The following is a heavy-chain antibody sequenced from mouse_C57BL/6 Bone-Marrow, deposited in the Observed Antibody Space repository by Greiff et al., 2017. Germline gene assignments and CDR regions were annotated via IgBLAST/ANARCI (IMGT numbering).Heavy chain of an antibody. CDR3: TRRGDGYDGAWCAY. J-gene: IGHJ3*01. CDR2: IDPETGGT. CDR1: GYTFTDYE. D-gene: IGHD2-2*01. V-gene: IGHV1-15*01. Sequence: QVQLQQSGAELVRPGASVTLSCKASGYTFTDYEMHWVKQTPVHGLEWIGAIDPETGGTAYNQKFKGKAILTADKSSSTAYMELRSLTSEDSAVYYCTRRGDGYDGAWCAYWGQGTLVTVSA.